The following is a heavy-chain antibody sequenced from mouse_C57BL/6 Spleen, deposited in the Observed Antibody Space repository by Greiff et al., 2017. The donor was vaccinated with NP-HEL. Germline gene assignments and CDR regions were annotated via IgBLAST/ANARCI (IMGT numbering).Heavy chain of an antibody. Sequence: EVHLVESGGGLVKPGGSLKLSCAASGFTFSDYGMHWVRQAPAKGLEWVAYISSGSSTIYYADTVKGRFTISRDNAKNTLFLQMTSLRSEDTAMYYCARPTTAYYFDYWGQGTTLTVSS. J-gene: IGHJ2*01. D-gene: IGHD1-2*01. CDR1: GFTFSDYG. V-gene: IGHV5-17*01. CDR3: ARPTTAYYFDY. CDR2: ISSGSSTI.